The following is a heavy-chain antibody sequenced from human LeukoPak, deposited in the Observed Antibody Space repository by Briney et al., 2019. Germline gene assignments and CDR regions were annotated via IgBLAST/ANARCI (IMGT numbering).Heavy chain of an antibody. CDR2: IYYSGST. CDR1: GGSISSSSYY. Sequence: SETLSLTCTVSGGSISSSSYYWGWIRQPPGKGLEWIGSIYYSGSTYYNPSLKSRVTISVDTSKNQFSLKLSSVTAADTAVYYCAKAYRGYSYGSDFDYWGQGTLVTVSS. CDR3: AKAYRGYSYGSDFDY. V-gene: IGHV4-39*01. J-gene: IGHJ4*02. D-gene: IGHD5-18*01.